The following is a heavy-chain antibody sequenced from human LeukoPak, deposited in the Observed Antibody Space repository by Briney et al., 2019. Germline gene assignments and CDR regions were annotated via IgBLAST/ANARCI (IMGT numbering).Heavy chain of an antibody. CDR1: GGTFSSYA. V-gene: IGHV1-69*04. CDR2: IIPILGIA. J-gene: IGHJ4*02. CDR3: ARAYYDYVWGFDY. D-gene: IGHD3-16*01. Sequence: ASVKVSCKASGGTFSSYAISWVRQAPGQGLEWMGRIIPILGIANYAQKFQGRVTITADKSTSTAYMELSSLRSEDTAVYYCARAYYDYVWGFDYWGQGTLVTVSS.